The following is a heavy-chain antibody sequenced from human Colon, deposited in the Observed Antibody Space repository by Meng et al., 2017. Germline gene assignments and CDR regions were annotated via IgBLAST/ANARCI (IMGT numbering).Heavy chain of an antibody. V-gene: IGHV4-4*02. CDR3: VRQGMTSYSWGY. CDR2: ISQSGTT. Sequence: QGQLQQWGAGLLTPSETLSLTCAVSSGSISSSSWWSWVRQPPGKGLEWIGEISQSGTTYDNPSLKSRVTITGDWSKNQFSLNLNSVTAADTALYYCVRQGMTSYSWGYWGQGTLVTVSS. CDR1: SGSISSSSW. D-gene: IGHD3-9*01. J-gene: IGHJ4*02.